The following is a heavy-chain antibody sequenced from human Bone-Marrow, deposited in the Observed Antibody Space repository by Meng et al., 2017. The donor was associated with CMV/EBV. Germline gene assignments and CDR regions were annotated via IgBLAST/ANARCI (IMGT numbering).Heavy chain of an antibody. V-gene: IGHV1-69*05. Sequence: SVKVSCKASGGTFSSYAISWVRQAPGQGLEWMGGIIPIFGTANYAQKFQGRVTITTDESTSTAYMELSSLRSEDTAVYYCARDGPWGIEMATIDYFDYWGQGTLVTVSS. CDR1: GGTFSSYA. CDR3: ARDGPWGIEMATIDYFDY. J-gene: IGHJ4*02. CDR2: IIPIFGTA. D-gene: IGHD5-24*01.